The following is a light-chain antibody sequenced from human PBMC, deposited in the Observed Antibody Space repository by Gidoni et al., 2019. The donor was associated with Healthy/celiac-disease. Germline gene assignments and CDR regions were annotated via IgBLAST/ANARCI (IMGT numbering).Light chain of an antibody. CDR3: QQSYSTPLT. Sequence: DIQMTKSPSSLSASVGDRVTITCQASQSISSDLNWYQQKPGKAPKLLIYSASRLQSGVPSRFSGSGSWTDFTLTISSLQPEDFATYYWQQSYSTPLTFGGGTKVEIK. CDR1: QSISSD. V-gene: IGKV1-39*01. J-gene: IGKJ4*02. CDR2: SAS.